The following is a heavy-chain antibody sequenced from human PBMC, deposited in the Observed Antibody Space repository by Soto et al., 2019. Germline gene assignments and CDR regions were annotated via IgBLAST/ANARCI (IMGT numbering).Heavy chain of an antibody. D-gene: IGHD4-17*01. V-gene: IGHV2-70*04. Sequence: SGPTLGNPTQTVTLTCTFSGFSLSTSGMRVSWIRQPRGKALEWLARIDWDDDKFSSKSLKTRLTISKDTSKKQVVLTMTSMDPVDPAMYFSARTFSSPYGDYGTYYGMDVWGQGTTVTVSS. CDR3: ARTFSSPYGDYGTYYGMDV. J-gene: IGHJ6*02. CDR2: IDWDDDK. CDR1: GFSLSTSGMR.